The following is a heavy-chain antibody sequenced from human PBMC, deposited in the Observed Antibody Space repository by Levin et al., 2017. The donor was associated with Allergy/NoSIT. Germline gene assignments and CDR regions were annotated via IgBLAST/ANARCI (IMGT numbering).Heavy chain of an antibody. CDR1: GFTFSSYV. CDR2: IWTTGDGT. CDR3: VKGSSAWFFLDY. Sequence: PGGSLRLSCSVSGFTFSSYVMHWVRQAPGKGLEYVSAIWTTGDGTYYADPVKGRFTISRDNSKSTLYLQMSGLRVEDTAVYYCVKGSSAWFFLDYWGQGALVTVSS. D-gene: IGHD6-19*01. J-gene: IGHJ4*02. V-gene: IGHV3-64D*06.